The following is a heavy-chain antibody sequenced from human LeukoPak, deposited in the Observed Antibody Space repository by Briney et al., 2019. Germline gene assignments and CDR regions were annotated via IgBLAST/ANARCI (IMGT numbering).Heavy chain of an antibody. CDR1: GFTFSTFP. D-gene: IGHD6-6*01. CDR3: ARVGRVSIYPSYMDV. Sequence: GTSLRLSCEASGFTFSTFPMHWVRRTPDKRLEWVAVISHDGRDTYYADSVKGRFTISRDNSKNTLYLQMNSLSPEDTAVVYCARVGRVSIYPSYMDVWGKGTTVTVSS. CDR2: ISHDGRDT. J-gene: IGHJ6*03. V-gene: IGHV3-30*04.